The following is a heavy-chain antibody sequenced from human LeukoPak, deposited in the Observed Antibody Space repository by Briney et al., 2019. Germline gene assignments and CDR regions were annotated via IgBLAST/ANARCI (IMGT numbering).Heavy chain of an antibody. CDR1: GGTFSRYA. V-gene: IGHV1-69*06. CDR2: IIPIFGTA. D-gene: IGHD5-18*01. J-gene: IGHJ5*02. Sequence: SAKVSCKASGGTFSRYAISWVRQAPGQGLEWMGGIIPIFGTANYAQKFQGRVTITADKSTSTAYMELSSLRSEDTAVYYCARGGIQLWPSSNWFDPWGQGTLVTISS. CDR3: ARGGIQLWPSSNWFDP.